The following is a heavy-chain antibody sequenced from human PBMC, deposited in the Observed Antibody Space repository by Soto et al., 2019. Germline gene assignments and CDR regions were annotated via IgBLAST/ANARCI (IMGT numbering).Heavy chain of an antibody. J-gene: IGHJ4*02. V-gene: IGHV3-30-3*01. CDR2: ISYDGSNN. D-gene: IGHD2-21*01. Sequence: QVQLVESGGGVVQPGRSLRLSCAASGFTFSSYAMHWVRQAPGKGLEWVAVISYDGSNNYYADSVKGRFTISRDNSKNTLYLQMNSLKVENTAVYYCARVHHIVQIDYYFDYWGKGTLVPFSS. CDR1: GFTFSSYA. CDR3: ARVHHIVQIDYYFDY.